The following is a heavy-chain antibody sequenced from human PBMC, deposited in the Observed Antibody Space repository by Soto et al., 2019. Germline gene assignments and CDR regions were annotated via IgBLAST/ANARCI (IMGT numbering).Heavy chain of an antibody. V-gene: IGHV3-30-3*01. D-gene: IGHD5-12*01. Sequence: PGGSLRLSCAASGFTFSSYAMHWVRQASGKGLEWVAVISYDGSNKYYADSVKGRFTISRDNSKNTLYLQMNSLRAEDTAVYYCARDQYTISVDIKYYFDYWGQGTLVTSPQ. CDR1: GFTFSSYA. CDR2: ISYDGSNK. J-gene: IGHJ4*02. CDR3: ARDQYTISVDIKYYFDY.